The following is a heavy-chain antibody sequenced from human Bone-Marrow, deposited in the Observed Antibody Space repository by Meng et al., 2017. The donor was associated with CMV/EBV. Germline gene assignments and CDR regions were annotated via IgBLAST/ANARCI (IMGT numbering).Heavy chain of an antibody. Sequence: GSLRLSCTVSGGSISSSSYYWGWIRQPPGKGLEWIGSIYYSGSTYYNPSLKSRVTISVDTSKNQFSLKLSSVTAADTAVYYCARAHLLSGWYWGLFDYWGQGTLVTVSS. V-gene: IGHV4-39*07. D-gene: IGHD6-19*01. CDR1: GGSISSSSYY. J-gene: IGHJ4*02. CDR2: IYYSGST. CDR3: ARAHLLSGWYWGLFDY.